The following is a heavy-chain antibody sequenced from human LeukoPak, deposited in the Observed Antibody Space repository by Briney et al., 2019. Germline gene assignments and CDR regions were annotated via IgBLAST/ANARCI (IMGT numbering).Heavy chain of an antibody. CDR2: INPNSGDT. CDR3: ARGGTVAGHWYFDL. D-gene: IGHD6-19*01. Sequence: ASVKVSCKASGYSFSGHFMDWVRQAPGQGLEWMGWINPNSGDTNYAQKFQGRVTMTRDTSINTAYMELSGLRSDDTAVYYCARGGTVAGHWYFDLWGRGTQVAVSS. CDR1: GYSFSGHF. V-gene: IGHV1-2*02. J-gene: IGHJ2*01.